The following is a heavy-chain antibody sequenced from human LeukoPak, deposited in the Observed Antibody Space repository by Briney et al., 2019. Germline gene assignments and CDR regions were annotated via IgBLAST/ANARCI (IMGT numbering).Heavy chain of an antibody. Sequence: SETLSLTCTVSGGSISGYYWSWIRQPPGKGLEWIGYIYYSGSTNYNPSLKSRVTISVDTSKNQFSLKLSSVTAADTAVYYCAREVVVVAASPPINWFDPWGQGTLVTVSS. J-gene: IGHJ5*02. CDR3: AREVVVVAASPPINWFDP. V-gene: IGHV4-59*01. D-gene: IGHD2-15*01. CDR2: IYYSGST. CDR1: GGSISGYY.